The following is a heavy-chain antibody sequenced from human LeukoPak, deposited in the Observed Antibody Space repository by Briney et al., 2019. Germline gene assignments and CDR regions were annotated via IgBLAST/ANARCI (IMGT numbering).Heavy chain of an antibody. CDR3: TRNFDYGDYL. V-gene: IGHV3-74*01. J-gene: IGHJ5*02. Sequence: QPGGSLRLSCVASGFTFSSYWMHWVHQDPGKGLVWVSRINPDGSVTGYADSVKGRFTVSRDNAKNTLYLQMNSLRAEDTAIYYCTRNFDYGDYLWGQGTLVTVSS. CDR1: GFTFSSYW. CDR2: INPDGSVT. D-gene: IGHD4-17*01.